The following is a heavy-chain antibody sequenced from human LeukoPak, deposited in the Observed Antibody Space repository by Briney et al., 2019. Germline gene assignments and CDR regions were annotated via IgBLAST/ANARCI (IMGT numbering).Heavy chain of an antibody. CDR2: INPSGGST. V-gene: IGHV1-46*01. J-gene: IGHJ4*02. Sequence: PGGSLRLSCAASGFTFTSYYMHWVRQAPGQGLEWMGIINPSGGSTSYAQKFQGRVTVTRDTSTSTVHMELSGLRSEDTAVYYCARDQEGFDYWGQGTLVTVSS. CDR1: GFTFTSYY. CDR3: ARDQEGFDY.